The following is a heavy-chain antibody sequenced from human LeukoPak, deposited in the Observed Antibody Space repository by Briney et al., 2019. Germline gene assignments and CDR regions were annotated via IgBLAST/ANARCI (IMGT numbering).Heavy chain of an antibody. V-gene: IGHV5-51*01. CDR3: AGRRRGYDILTGYYTPPYYFDY. CDR1: GYSFTSYW. Sequence: GESLKISCKGSGYSFTSYWIGWVRQMPGKGLEWMGIIYPGDSDTRYSPSFQGQVTISADKSISTAYLQWSSLKASDTAMYYCAGRRRGYDILTGYYTPPYYFDYWGQGTLVTVSS. J-gene: IGHJ4*02. D-gene: IGHD3-9*01. CDR2: IYPGDSDT.